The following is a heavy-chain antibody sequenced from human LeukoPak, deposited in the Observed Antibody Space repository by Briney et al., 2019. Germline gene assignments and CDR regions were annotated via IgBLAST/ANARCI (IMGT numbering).Heavy chain of an antibody. D-gene: IGHD6-6*01. J-gene: IGHJ6*03. Sequence: PGGSLRLSCAASGFTFDDYGMSWVRQAPGKGLEWVSGINWNGGSTGYADSVKGRFTISRDNAKNSLYLQMNSLRAEDTALYYCARVIYGGPVSSSSPGYYYYYMDVWGKGTTVTVSS. CDR3: ARVIYGGPVSSSSPGYYYYYMDV. CDR1: GFTFDDYG. CDR2: INWNGGST. V-gene: IGHV3-20*04.